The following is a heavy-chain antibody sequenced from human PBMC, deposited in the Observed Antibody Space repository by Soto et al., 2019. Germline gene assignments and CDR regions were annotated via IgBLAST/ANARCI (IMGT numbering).Heavy chain of an antibody. Sequence: GASVKVSCKASGYTFTSYAMHWVRQAPGQRLEWMGWINAGKGNTKYSQKFQGRVTITRDTSASTAYMEMSSLRSEDTAVYYCSRDSIAVAAGPFDYWGQGTLVTVSS. J-gene: IGHJ4*02. CDR2: INAGKGNT. V-gene: IGHV1-3*01. CDR1: GYTFTSYA. D-gene: IGHD6-19*01. CDR3: SRDSIAVAAGPFDY.